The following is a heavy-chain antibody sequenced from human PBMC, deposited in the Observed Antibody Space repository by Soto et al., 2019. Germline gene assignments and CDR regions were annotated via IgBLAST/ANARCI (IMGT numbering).Heavy chain of an antibody. CDR2: INPATGAA. D-gene: IGHD3-3*01. V-gene: IGHV1-2*02. Sequence: QLHLVQSGAVVKKPGASVTVSCSASGYPVTAYYMHWVRQAPGRGLEWMGGINPATGAAKYTQTGRGRGTKTGDPATSTAFMELSCLTSEDAAMFYGARGGGVGVAGSAAFDMWGQGTLVTVSS. CDR3: ARGGGVGVAGSAAFDM. CDR1: GYPVTAYY. J-gene: IGHJ3*02.